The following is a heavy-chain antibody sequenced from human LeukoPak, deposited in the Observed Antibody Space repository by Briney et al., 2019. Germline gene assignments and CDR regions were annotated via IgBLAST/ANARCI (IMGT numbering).Heavy chain of an antibody. Sequence: PGGSLRLSCAASGFTFSSFDMNWVRQAPGKGLEWVSSISTSSRYIYYRDSVKGRFTISRDDAKNSLYLQMNSLRVEDTAVYYCARADCSGSTCYLRRSWFDPWGQGTLVTVSP. V-gene: IGHV3-21*01. CDR1: GFTFSSFD. CDR2: ISTSSRYI. D-gene: IGHD2-2*01. CDR3: ARADCSGSTCYLRRSWFDP. J-gene: IGHJ5*02.